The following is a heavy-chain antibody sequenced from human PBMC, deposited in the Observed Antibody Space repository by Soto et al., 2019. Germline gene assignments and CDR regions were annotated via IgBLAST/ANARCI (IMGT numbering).Heavy chain of an antibody. J-gene: IGHJ5*02. CDR3: ARTTVVTWNWFDP. CDR2: IYYSGST. Sequence: PSETLCLTCTVAGGSISSGGYYWSWIRQHPGKGLEWIGYIYYSGSTYYNPSLKSRVTISVDTSKNQFSLKLSSVTAADTAVYYCARTTVVTWNWFDPWGQGTRVTVSS. D-gene: IGHD4-17*01. V-gene: IGHV4-31*03. CDR1: GGSISSGGYY.